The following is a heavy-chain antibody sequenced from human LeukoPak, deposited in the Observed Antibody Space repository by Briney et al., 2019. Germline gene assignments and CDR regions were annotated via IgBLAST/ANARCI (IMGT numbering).Heavy chain of an antibody. CDR3: AKGPHQYGSGSYADY. Sequence: GGSLRLSCAASGFTFSSYSLNWVRQAPGKGVEGVSYFSRSSSTIDADSVKGRFTISRDNSKNTLYLQMNSLRAEDTAVYHCAKGPHQYGSGSYADYWGQGTLVTVSS. V-gene: IGHV3-48*01. J-gene: IGHJ4*02. CDR2: FSRSSST. CDR1: GFTFSSYS. D-gene: IGHD3-10*01.